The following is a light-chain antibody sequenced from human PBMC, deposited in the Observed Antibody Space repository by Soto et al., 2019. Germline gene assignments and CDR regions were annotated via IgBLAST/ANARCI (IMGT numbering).Light chain of an antibody. J-gene: IGKJ1*01. CDR1: QGISNY. CDR3: QKYDSAPWT. CDR2: AAS. V-gene: IGKV1-27*01. Sequence: DIEMTQSPSSLSASVGDRVTITCRASQGISNYLAWYQQRPGKVPKLLIYAASTLQSGVPSRFSRSGSGTDFTLTISSLQPEEVATYYCQKYDSAPWTCGQGTVVEIK.